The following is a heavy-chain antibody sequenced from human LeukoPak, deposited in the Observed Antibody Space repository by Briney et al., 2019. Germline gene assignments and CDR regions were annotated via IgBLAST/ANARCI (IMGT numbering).Heavy chain of an antibody. CDR1: GFTFDDYA. J-gene: IGHJ6*02. D-gene: IGHD2-21*02. V-gene: IGHV3-23*01. CDR3: ARDGPLSNPYYYYYQMDV. Sequence: SGGSLRLSCAASGFTFDDYAMHWVRQAPGKGLEWVSGISGSGDSTYYADSVKGRFTISRDNSKNTLYLQMNSLRTEDTAVYSCARDGPLSNPYYYYYQMDVWGQGTTVTVSS. CDR2: ISGSGDST.